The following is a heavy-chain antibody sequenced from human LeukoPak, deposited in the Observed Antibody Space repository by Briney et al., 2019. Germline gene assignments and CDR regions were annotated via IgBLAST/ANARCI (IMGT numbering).Heavy chain of an antibody. D-gene: IGHD5-18*01. V-gene: IGHV4-30-4*01. CDR2: IYYSGST. Sequence: SETLSLTCTVSGGSISSGDYYWSWIRQPPGKGLEWIGYIYYSGSTYYNPSPKSRVTISVDTSKNQFSLKLSSVTAADTAVYYCARGRYSYGSALDYWGQGTLVTVSS. J-gene: IGHJ4*02. CDR1: GGSISSGDYY. CDR3: ARGRYSYGSALDY.